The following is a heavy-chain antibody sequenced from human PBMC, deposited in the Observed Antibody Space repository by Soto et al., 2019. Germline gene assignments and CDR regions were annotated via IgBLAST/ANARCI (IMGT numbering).Heavy chain of an antibody. CDR1: GYTFRSYG. CDR3: ARDPYIAAAAPDAFAL. D-gene: IGHD6-13*01. Sequence: GASVKVSCKASGYTFRSYGISWVRQAPGQGLGWMGWISAYNGNTNYAQKLQGRVTMTPETSTSAAYMELRSLRSDDTAVYYCARDPYIAAAAPDAFALCGQGTMVTVTS. CDR2: ISAYNGNT. J-gene: IGHJ3*01. V-gene: IGHV1-18*01.